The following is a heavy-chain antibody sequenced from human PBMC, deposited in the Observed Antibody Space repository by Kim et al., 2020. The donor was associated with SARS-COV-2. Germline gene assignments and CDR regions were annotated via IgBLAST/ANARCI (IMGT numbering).Heavy chain of an antibody. CDR3: ARGGPPSGYPI. J-gene: IGHJ3*02. V-gene: IGHV4-34*01. Sequence: SETLSLTCAVYGGSFSGYYWSWIRQPPGKGLEWIGEINHSGSTNYNPSLKSRVTISVDTSKNQFSLKLSSVTAADKAVYYCARGGPPSGYPIWGQGTMVTVSS. CDR2: INHSGST. CDR1: GGSFSGYY. D-gene: IGHD3-22*01.